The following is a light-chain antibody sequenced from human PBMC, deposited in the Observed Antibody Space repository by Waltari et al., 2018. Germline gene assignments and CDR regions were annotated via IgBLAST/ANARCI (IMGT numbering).Light chain of an antibody. V-gene: IGKV1-39*01. CDR3: QQSYSTPYT. Sequence: DFQMTQSPSSLSASVGDRVTITCRASQSISSYLNWYQQKPGKAPKLLIYAASSLQSGVPSRVSGSGSGTDFTITISSLQPEDFATYYCQQSYSTPYTFGQGTKLEIK. J-gene: IGKJ2*01. CDR1: QSISSY. CDR2: AAS.